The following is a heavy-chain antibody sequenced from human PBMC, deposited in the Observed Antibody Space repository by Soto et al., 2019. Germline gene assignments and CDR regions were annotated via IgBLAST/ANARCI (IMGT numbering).Heavy chain of an antibody. V-gene: IGHV1-2*02. CDR2: INPNSGGT. J-gene: IGHJ4*02. CDR1: GGTFT. D-gene: IGHD4-17*01. Sequence: GASVKVSCKASGGTFTEALGQGLEWMGGINPNSGGTNYAQKFQGRVTMTRDTSTSTAYMELSRLRSDDTAVYYCARGKHYGDYFDYWGQGTLVTVSS. CDR3: ARGKHYGDYFDY.